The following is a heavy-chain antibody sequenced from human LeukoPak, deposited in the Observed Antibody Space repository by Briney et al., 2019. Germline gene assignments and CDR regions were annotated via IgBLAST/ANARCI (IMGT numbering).Heavy chain of an antibody. CDR2: IYPGDSET. J-gene: IGHJ4*02. Sequence: GESLKISCKGSGYSFATYWIVWVRQMPGKGLEWMGIIYPGDSETRYSPSFQGQVAISADKSISTAYLQWSSLKASDTAMYYCARSSVAAEYWGQGTLVTVSS. V-gene: IGHV5-51*01. CDR1: GYSFATYW. D-gene: IGHD6-19*01. CDR3: ARSSVAAEY.